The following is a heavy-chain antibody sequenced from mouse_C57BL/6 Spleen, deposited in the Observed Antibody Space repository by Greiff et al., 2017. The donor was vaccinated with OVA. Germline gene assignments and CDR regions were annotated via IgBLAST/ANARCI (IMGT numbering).Heavy chain of an antibody. CDR3: ARFDGYYGWYFDV. Sequence: VQLVESGPGLVQPSQSLSITCTVSGFSLTSYGVHWVRQSPGKGLEWLGVIWSGGSTDYNAAFISRLSISKENTKSPVFVKMNSLQADDTAIYYCARFDGYYGWYFDVWGTGTTVTVSS. V-gene: IGHV2-2*01. J-gene: IGHJ1*03. D-gene: IGHD2-3*01. CDR1: GFSLTSYG. CDR2: IWSGGST.